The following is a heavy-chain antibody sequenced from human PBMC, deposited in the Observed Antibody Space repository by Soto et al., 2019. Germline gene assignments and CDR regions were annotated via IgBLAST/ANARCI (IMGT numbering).Heavy chain of an antibody. D-gene: IGHD2-2*01. J-gene: IGHJ6*04. V-gene: IGHV3-48*01. Sequence: PGKGLEWVSYISSSSSTIYYADSVKGRFTISRDNAKNSLYLQMNSLRAEDTAVYYCAREVCSSTGCRGPFYYSVMDVWGKGTTVTVSS. CDR2: ISSSSSTI. CDR3: AREVCSSTGCRGPFYYSVMDV.